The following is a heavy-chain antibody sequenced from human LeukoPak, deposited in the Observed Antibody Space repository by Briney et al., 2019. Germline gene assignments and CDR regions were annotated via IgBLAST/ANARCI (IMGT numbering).Heavy chain of an antibody. CDR2: IYYSGST. CDR1: GGSISSGDYY. J-gene: IGHJ4*02. CDR3: ARIQGTIAAALN. V-gene: IGHV4-30-4*01. Sequence: TSETLSLTCTVSGGSISSGDYYWSWIRHPPGKGLEWIGYIYYSGSTYYNPSVKSPVTISVDTSKNQFSLKLSSVTAADTAVYYCARIQGTIAAALNWGQGTLVTVSS. D-gene: IGHD6-13*01.